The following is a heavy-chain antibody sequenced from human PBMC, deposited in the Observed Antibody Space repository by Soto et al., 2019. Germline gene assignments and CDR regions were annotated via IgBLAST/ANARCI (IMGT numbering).Heavy chain of an antibody. Sequence: QVQLQESGPGLVKPSETLSLTCTVSGGSISSYYWSWIRQSPGKGLEWIGYIYYSGTTDCNPSLKSRVTISVDTSKNQFSLKLNSVTAADTAVYYCARGGGPNWGFYVYWGQGTLVTVSS. D-gene: IGHD7-27*01. V-gene: IGHV4-59*08. CDR3: ARGGGPNWGFYVY. CDR1: GGSISSYY. CDR2: IYYSGTT. J-gene: IGHJ4*02.